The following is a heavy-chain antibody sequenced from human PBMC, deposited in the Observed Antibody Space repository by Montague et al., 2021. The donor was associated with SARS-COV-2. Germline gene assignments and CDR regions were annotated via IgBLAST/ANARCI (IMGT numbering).Heavy chain of an antibody. Sequence: SETLSLTCTVSGGSISSGTYYWGWVRQPPGKGLEWIGPLNYSGNTYYNPSLKSRVPISVDKSKNQLSLTVTAVTAAATAVYYCASRGQWQLSWFFDLWGRGTRVTVSS. V-gene: IGHV4-39*01. CDR1: GGSISSGTYY. CDR2: LNYSGNT. D-gene: IGHD6-19*01. CDR3: ASRGQWQLSWFFDL. J-gene: IGHJ2*01.